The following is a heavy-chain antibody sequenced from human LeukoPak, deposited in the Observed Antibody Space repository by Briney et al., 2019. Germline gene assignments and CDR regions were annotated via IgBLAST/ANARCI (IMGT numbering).Heavy chain of an antibody. D-gene: IGHD3-22*01. J-gene: IGHJ4*02. CDR1: GGSFSGYA. CDR2: IIPIFGTA. V-gene: IGHV1-69*01. CDR3: ARGSGETGGYYYVY. Sequence: GASVNVSCKASGGSFSGYAISWVRQAPGQGLEWMGGIIPIFGTANYAQKFQGRVTITADESTRTAYMELRTLRSEDTAIYYCARGSGETGGYYYVYWGRGTPVTVSS.